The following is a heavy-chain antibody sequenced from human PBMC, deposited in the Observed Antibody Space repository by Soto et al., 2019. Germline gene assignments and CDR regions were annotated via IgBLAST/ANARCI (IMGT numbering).Heavy chain of an antibody. Sequence: ASVKVSCKASGYTFTSYAMHWVRQAPGQGLEWMGWINPNSGGTNYAQKFQGWVTMTRDTSISTAYMELSRLRSDDTAVYYCARTAAAGTDYYYYGMDVWGQGTTVTVSS. CDR1: GYTFTSYA. D-gene: IGHD6-13*01. V-gene: IGHV1-2*04. J-gene: IGHJ6*02. CDR2: INPNSGGT. CDR3: ARTAAAGTDYYYYGMDV.